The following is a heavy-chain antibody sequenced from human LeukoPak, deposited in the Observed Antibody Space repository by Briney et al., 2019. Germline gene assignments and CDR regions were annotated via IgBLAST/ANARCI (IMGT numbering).Heavy chain of an antibody. D-gene: IGHD3-22*01. V-gene: IGHV3-48*01. CDR1: GFTFSSYS. Sequence: PGGSLRLSCAASGFTFSSYSMNWVRQAPGKGLEWVSYISSSSSTIYYADSVKGRFTISRDNSKNTLYLQMNSLRAEDTAVYYCAKTYYYDSQQAFDIWGQGTMVTVSS. CDR2: ISSSSSTI. CDR3: AKTYYYDSQQAFDI. J-gene: IGHJ3*02.